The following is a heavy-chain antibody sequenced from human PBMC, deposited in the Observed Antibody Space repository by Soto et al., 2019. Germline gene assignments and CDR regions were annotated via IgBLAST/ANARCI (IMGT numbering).Heavy chain of an antibody. CDR1: GGSISSNNYH. D-gene: IGHD3-10*01. CDR3: ARGGVYYGSGSYYNRRYNWFDP. Sequence: SETLSLTCTVSGGSISSNNYHWGWIRQPPGKGLDWIGTIYYSRTTYYKPSLKSRVTISVDTSKNQFSLKLSSVTAADTAVYYCARGGVYYGSGSYYNRRYNWFDPWGQGTLVTVSS. CDR2: IYYSRTT. V-gene: IGHV4-39*01. J-gene: IGHJ5*02.